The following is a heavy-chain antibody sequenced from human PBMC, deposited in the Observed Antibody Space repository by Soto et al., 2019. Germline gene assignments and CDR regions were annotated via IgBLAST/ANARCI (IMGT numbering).Heavy chain of an antibody. CDR3: AREKEYSGYYLDFDY. D-gene: IGHD3-22*01. CDR2: VYHGGIT. V-gene: IGHV4-38-2*02. J-gene: IGHJ4*02. Sequence: SETLSLTCTVSGYSITSGYYWGWIRQSPGKGLEWIGSVYHGGITSYNPSLKSRVTMSMDTSKNQFSLELRSVTAADTAVYYCAREKEYSGYYLDFDYWGQGTLVTVSS. CDR1: GYSITSGYY.